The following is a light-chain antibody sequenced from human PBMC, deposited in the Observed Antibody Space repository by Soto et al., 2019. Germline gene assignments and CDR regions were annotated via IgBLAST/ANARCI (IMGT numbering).Light chain of an antibody. CDR3: QQYYTCPYT. V-gene: IGKV1D-8*01. CDR2: ATS. Sequence: VIWMTQSPSLISASTGDRVNISCRMSQAISSHLAWYQQKPGKAPNLLLFATSTLQGGVPSRFSGSGSGADFTLSISSLQSEDFATYYCQQYYTCPYTFGRGTKVEF. CDR1: QAISSH. J-gene: IGKJ2*01.